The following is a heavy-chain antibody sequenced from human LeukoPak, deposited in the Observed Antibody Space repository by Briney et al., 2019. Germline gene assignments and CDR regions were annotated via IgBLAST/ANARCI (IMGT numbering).Heavy chain of an antibody. CDR3: ARAFHDYGDLYYFDY. CDR1: GFTFSSYA. CDR2: ISYDGSNK. V-gene: IGHV3-30*04. Sequence: GGSLRLSCAASGFTFSSYAMHWVRQAPGKGLEWVAVISYDGSNKYYADSVKGRFTISRDNSKNTLYLQMNSLRAEDTAVYYCARAFHDYGDLYYFDYWGQGTLVTVSS. D-gene: IGHD4-17*01. J-gene: IGHJ4*02.